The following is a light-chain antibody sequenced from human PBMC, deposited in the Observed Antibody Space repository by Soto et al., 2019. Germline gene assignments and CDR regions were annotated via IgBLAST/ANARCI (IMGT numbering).Light chain of an antibody. CDR3: QQYGSSPVT. Sequence: EIVLTQSPGTLSLSPGERATLTCRAGQSVTSSYLGWYQQKPGQAPRLLMYGASSRATGIPDRFSGSGSGTDFTLTISRLEPEDFAVYYCQQYGSSPVTFGHGTKVDIK. V-gene: IGKV3-20*01. CDR2: GAS. CDR1: QSVTSSY. J-gene: IGKJ3*01.